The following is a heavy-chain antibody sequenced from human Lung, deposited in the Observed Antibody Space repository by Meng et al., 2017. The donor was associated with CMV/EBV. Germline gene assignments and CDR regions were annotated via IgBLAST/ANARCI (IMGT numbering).Heavy chain of an antibody. CDR1: GASGSSGTYY. J-gene: IGHJ4*02. CDR2: IYASGST. CDR3: ARDAWSSTWDGLDY. Sequence: GASGSSGTYYGNWIRQSPGMGVEWIGYIYASGSTKYNPSLQSRVTISVDGSKNQFSLKLTSVTAADTAVYYCARDAWSSTWDGLDYWGQGTLVTVSS. V-gene: IGHV4-61*01. D-gene: IGHD6-6*01.